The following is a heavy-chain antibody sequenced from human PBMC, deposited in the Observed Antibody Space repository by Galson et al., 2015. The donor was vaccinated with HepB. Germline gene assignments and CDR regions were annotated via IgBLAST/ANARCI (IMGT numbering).Heavy chain of an antibody. D-gene: IGHD4-23*01. Sequence: SLRLSCAASGFMFSKFGMHWVRQAPGKGLEWVAVIWYDGSQKYHADSVKGRFTISRDNSKDTLYLQMNSLRVEDTGIYFCAREVTTGVTRNWFDPWGQGTLVTVSS. CDR3: AREVTTGVTRNWFDP. CDR2: IWYDGSQK. CDR1: GFMFSKFG. V-gene: IGHV3-33*01. J-gene: IGHJ5*02.